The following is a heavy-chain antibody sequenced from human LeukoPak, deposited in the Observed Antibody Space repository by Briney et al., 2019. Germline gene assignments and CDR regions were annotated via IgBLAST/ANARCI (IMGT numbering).Heavy chain of an antibody. CDR2: INPNSGGT. Sequence: ASVKVSCKASGYTFTGYYMHWVRQAPGQGLEWMGRINPNSGGTNYAQKFQGRVTMTRDTSISTAYMELGRLRSDDTAVYYCARAPGGVVTALAGSAGFDYWGQGTLVTVSS. D-gene: IGHD2-21*02. CDR3: ARAPGGVVTALAGSAGFDY. V-gene: IGHV1-2*06. CDR1: GYTFTGYY. J-gene: IGHJ4*02.